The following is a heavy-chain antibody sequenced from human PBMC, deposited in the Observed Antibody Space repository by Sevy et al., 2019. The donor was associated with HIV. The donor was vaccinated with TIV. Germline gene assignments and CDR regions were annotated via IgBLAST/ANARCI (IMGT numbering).Heavy chain of an antibody. D-gene: IGHD6-13*01. CDR2: ISYEGTET. Sequence: GGSLRLSCAASGFAFSSHAMHWVRQAPGKGLEWVGVISYEGTETFYAASVEGRFTISRDNSKNRLSLQINSLRPEDTAGYYCARDGGYSIKWYPLYWGQGTLVTVSS. CDR3: ARDGGYSIKWYPLY. CDR1: GFAFSSHA. V-gene: IGHV3-30-3*01. J-gene: IGHJ4*01.